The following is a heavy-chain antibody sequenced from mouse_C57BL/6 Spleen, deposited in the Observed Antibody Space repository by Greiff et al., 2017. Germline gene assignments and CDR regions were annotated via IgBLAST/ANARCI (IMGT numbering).Heavy chain of an antibody. CDR1: GYSITSGYY. CDR3: ARGIGFDY. CDR2: ISYDGSN. V-gene: IGHV3-6*01. J-gene: IGHJ2*01. D-gene: IGHD2-14*01. Sequence: DVKLQESGPGLVKPSQSLSLTCCVTGYSITSGYYWNWIRQFPGNKLEWMGYISYDGSNNYNPSLKNRISITRDTSKNQFFLKLNSVTTEDTATYYCARGIGFDYWGQGTTLTVSS.